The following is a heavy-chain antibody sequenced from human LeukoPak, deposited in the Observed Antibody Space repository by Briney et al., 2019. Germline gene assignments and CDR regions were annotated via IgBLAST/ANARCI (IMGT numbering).Heavy chain of an antibody. D-gene: IGHD4-17*01. CDR3: ARGDYGSDY. J-gene: IGHJ4*02. Sequence: ARGSLRLSCAASGFTVTTNSMAWVRQAPGKGLEWVSVIYSGGYTYYADSVKGRFTISRDNSKNTLYLQMNSLRAEDTAIYYCARGDYGSDYWGQRTLVTVFS. CDR2: IYSGGYT. V-gene: IGHV3-53*01. CDR1: GFTVTTNS.